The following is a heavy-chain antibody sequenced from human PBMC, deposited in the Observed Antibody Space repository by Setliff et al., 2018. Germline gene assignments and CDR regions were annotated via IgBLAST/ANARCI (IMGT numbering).Heavy chain of an antibody. V-gene: IGHV3-30*02. J-gene: IGHJ4*02. CDR3: AKVKKQLIRGSGFDY. Sequence: PGGSLRLSCTASESTFSSFGMHWVRQAPGKGLEWVGFIRYDGSYEYYADSVQGRFTISRDNSKNTLFLHMNNLRPEDTALYFCAKVKKQLIRGSGFDYWGQGTLVTVSS. CDR1: ESTFSSFG. D-gene: IGHD1-1*01. CDR2: IRYDGSYE.